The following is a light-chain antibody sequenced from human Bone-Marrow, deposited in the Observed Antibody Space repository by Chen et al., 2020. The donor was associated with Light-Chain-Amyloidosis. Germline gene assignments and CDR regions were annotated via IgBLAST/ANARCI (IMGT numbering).Light chain of an antibody. V-gene: IGKV3-20*01. CDR3: EQYSTSPLT. Sequence: EIVLTQSPGTLSLSPGEGANLSCRASQTISSNYLTWYQQKFGQAPRLLIYGSSSRATGIPDRFTRSGSGTYFTLTINRLEPEDLAMYDSEQYSTSPLTCGGGTKGEIK. CDR1: QTISSNY. CDR2: GSS. J-gene: IGKJ4*01.